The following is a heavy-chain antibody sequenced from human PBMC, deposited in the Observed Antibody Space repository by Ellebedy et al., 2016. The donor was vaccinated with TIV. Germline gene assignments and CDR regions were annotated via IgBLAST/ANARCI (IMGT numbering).Heavy chain of an antibody. Sequence: AASVKVSCKASGYTFTSYDINWVRQPTGQGLEWMGWMNPNSGNTGYAQKFQGRVTMTEDTSTDTAYMELSRLRSEDTAVYYCATRTTVTSSYYFDYWGQGTLVTVSS. V-gene: IGHV1-8*01. CDR2: MNPNSGNT. CDR3: ATRTTVTSSYYFDY. CDR1: GYTFTSYD. D-gene: IGHD4-17*01. J-gene: IGHJ4*02.